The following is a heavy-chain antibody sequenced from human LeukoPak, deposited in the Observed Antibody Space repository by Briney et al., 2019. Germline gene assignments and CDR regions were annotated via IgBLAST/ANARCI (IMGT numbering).Heavy chain of an antibody. Sequence: GGSLRLSCAASGFTFSTYAMSWVRQAPGKGLEWVSAISGRGVSTSYADSVRGRFTISRDNSKNTLYLQMNSLRAADTAVYYCAKAASGNWNDVSDYWGQGTLVTVSS. J-gene: IGHJ4*02. CDR3: AKAASGNWNDVSDY. V-gene: IGHV3-23*01. CDR1: GFTFSTYA. CDR2: ISGRGVST. D-gene: IGHD1-20*01.